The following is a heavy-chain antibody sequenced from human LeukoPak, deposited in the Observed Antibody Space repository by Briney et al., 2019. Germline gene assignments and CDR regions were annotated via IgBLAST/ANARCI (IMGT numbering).Heavy chain of an antibody. CDR2: INPNSGDT. CDR1: GYTFTGYY. Sequence: ASVKVSCKASGYTFTGYYMHWVRQAPGQGLEWMGRINPNSGDTNYAQKFQGRVTMTRDTSISTAYMELSRLRSDDTAVYYCARGPGYYYDSSGYGGYWGQGTLVTVSS. CDR3: ARGPGYYYDSSGYGGY. D-gene: IGHD3-22*01. V-gene: IGHV1-2*06. J-gene: IGHJ4*02.